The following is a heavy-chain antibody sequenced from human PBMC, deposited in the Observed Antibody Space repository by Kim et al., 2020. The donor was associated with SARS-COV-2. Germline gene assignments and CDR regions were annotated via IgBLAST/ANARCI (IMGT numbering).Heavy chain of an antibody. V-gene: IGHV4-4*07. CDR3: ARDLGLLAFY. CDR2: ST. J-gene: IGHJ4*02. Sequence: STNYHPSLKSRVTMSVDTSKNQFSLNLSSVTAADTAVYYCARDLGLLAFYWGQGTLVTVSS. D-gene: IGHD1-26*01.